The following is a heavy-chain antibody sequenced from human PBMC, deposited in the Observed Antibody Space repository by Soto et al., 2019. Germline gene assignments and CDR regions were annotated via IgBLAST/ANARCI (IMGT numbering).Heavy chain of an antibody. J-gene: IGHJ6*02. CDR1: GGSFSGYY. Sequence: SETLSLTCAAYGGSFSGYYWSWIRQPPGKGLEWIGEIKHSGSTNYNPSLKRRVTISVDTSKNQFSLKLSSVTAADTAVYYCARVGRYYGMDVWGQGTTVTVSS. CDR2: IKHSGST. CDR3: ARVGRYYGMDV. V-gene: IGHV4-34*01.